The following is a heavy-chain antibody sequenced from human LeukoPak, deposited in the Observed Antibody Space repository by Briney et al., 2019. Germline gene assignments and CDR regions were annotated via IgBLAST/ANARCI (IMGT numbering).Heavy chain of an antibody. D-gene: IGHD4-23*01. CDR3: AKFPTVVTAVAFDI. J-gene: IGHJ3*02. V-gene: IGHV3-30*18. Sequence: GGSLRPSCAASGFTFSSYGMHWVRQAPGKGLEWVAVISYDGSNKYYADSVKGRFTISRDNSKNTLYLQMNSLRAEDTAVYYCAKFPTVVTAVAFDIWGQGTMVTVSS. CDR1: GFTFSSYG. CDR2: ISYDGSNK.